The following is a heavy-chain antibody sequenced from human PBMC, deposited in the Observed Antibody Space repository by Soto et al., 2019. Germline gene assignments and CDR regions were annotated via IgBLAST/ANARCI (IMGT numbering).Heavy chain of an antibody. J-gene: IGHJ6*02. V-gene: IGHV3-64*02. CDR3: ARGQQLRITMVRGVPHGGMDV. CDR2: ISSNGGST. CDR1: GFTFSSYA. D-gene: IGHD3-10*01. Sequence: EVQLVESGEGLVQPGGSLRLSCAASGFTFSSYAMHWVRQAPGKGLEYGSAISSNGGSTYYADSVKGRFTISRDNSQNTLYLQMGSLRAEDMAVYYCARGQQLRITMVRGVPHGGMDVWGQGTTVTVSS.